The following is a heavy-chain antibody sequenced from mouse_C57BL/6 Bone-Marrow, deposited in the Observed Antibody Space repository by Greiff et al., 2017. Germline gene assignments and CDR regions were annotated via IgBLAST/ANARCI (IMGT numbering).Heavy chain of an antibody. CDR2: IHPNSGST. CDR3: ARSGLRYPAWFAY. V-gene: IGHV1-64*01. J-gene: IGHJ3*01. CDR1: GYTFTSYW. Sequence: VQLQQPGAELVKPGASVKLSCKASGYTFTSYWMHWVKQRPGQGLEWIGMIHPNSGSTNYNEKFKSKATLTVDKSSRTAYMQLSSLTSEDSAVYYCARSGLRYPAWFAYWGQGTLVTVSA. D-gene: IGHD1-1*01.